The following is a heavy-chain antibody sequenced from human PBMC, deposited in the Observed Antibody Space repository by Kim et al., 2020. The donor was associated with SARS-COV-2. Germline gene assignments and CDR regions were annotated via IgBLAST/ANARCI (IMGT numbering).Heavy chain of an antibody. Sequence: QKFRGRVTMTRDTSISTAYMELSRLRSDDTAVYYCARVWLSGSYYVVFDYWGQGTLVTVSS. J-gene: IGHJ4*02. CDR3: ARVWLSGSYYVVFDY. D-gene: IGHD1-26*01. V-gene: IGHV1-2*02.